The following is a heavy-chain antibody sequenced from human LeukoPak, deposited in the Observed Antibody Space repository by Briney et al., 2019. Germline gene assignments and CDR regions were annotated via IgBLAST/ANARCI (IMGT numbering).Heavy chain of an antibody. CDR2: IYSGGST. CDR3: ARDPQVTAIHDAFDI. CDR1: GFTVRSNY. D-gene: IGHD2-21*02. V-gene: IGHV3-66*01. Sequence: GGSLRLSCAASGFTVRSNYMSRVRQAPGKGLEWVSVIYSGGSTYYADSVKGRFTISRDISKNTLYLQMNSLRAEDTAVYYCARDPQVTAIHDAFDIWGQGTMVTVSS. J-gene: IGHJ3*02.